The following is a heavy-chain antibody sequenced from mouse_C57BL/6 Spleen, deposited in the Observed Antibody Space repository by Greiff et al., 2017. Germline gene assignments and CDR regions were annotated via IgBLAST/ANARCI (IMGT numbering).Heavy chain of an antibody. CDR2: IWWDDDK. D-gene: IGHD3-2*01. V-gene: IGHV8-8*01. CDR1: GFSLSTFGMG. Sequence: VKLNVSGPGILQPSQTLSLTCSFSGFSLSTFGMGVGWLRQPSGKGLEWVAHIWWDDDKYYTPALKSRLTISKDTSKNQLFLKIANVDTADTATYYCARMDSSGLGYWGKGATLTVSS. J-gene: IGHJ2*01. CDR3: ARMDSSGLGY.